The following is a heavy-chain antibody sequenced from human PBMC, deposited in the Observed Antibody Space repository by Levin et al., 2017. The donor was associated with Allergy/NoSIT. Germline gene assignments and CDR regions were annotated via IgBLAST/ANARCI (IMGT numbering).Heavy chain of an antibody. D-gene: IGHD3-22*01. CDR1: GFTFSDHY. J-gene: IGHJ3*02. CDR3: ARVLDYYDSSGYSVDAFDI. Sequence: SCAASGFTFSDHYMEWVRQAPGKGLEWVGRIRNKPNSYTTGYAASVKGRFIISRDDSKNSLYLQMNSLKTEDTAVYYCARVLDYYDSSGYSVDAFDIWGQGTMVTVSS. V-gene: IGHV3-72*01. CDR2: IRNKPNSYTT.